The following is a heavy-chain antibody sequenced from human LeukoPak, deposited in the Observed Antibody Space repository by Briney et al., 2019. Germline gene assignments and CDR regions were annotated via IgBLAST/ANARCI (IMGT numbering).Heavy chain of an antibody. D-gene: IGHD3-10*01. CDR2: ISSNGGST. Sequence: GGSLRLSCAASGFTFSSYAMHWVRQAPGKGLEYVSAISSNGGSTYYANSVEGRFTISRDNSKNTLYLQMGSLRAEDMAVYYCARSQLLWFGELNYYFDYWDQGTLVTVSS. J-gene: IGHJ4*02. V-gene: IGHV3-64*01. CDR1: GFTFSSYA. CDR3: ARSQLLWFGELNYYFDY.